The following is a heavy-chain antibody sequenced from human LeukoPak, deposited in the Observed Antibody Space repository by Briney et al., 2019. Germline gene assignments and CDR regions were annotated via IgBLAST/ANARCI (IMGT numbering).Heavy chain of an antibody. V-gene: IGHV1-69*05. CDR3: ARVGCSSTSCSYDAFDI. D-gene: IGHD2-2*01. Sequence: GASVKVSCKASGYTFTNYGISWVRQAPGQGLEWMGGIIPIFGTANYAQKFQGRVTITTDESTSTAYLELSSLRSEDTAVYYCARVGCSSTSCSYDAFDIWGQGTMVTVSS. J-gene: IGHJ3*02. CDR2: IIPIFGTA. CDR1: GYTFTNYG.